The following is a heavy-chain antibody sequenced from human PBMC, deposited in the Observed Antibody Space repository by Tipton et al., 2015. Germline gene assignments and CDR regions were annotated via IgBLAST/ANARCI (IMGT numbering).Heavy chain of an antibody. V-gene: IGHV4-61*01. CDR3: ASSLNYYGSTVYYIAD. CDR1: GGSVSSGSFY. CDR2: IYDSGST. Sequence: TLSLTCTVSGGSVSSGSFYWSCLRHPSGKGLEWIGHIYDSGSTNYAPSLKSRVTISVDTSKNQFSLKLRSVTAADTAVYYCASSLNYYGSTVYYIADGGQATLVTVSS. J-gene: IGHJ4*02. D-gene: IGHD3-22*01.